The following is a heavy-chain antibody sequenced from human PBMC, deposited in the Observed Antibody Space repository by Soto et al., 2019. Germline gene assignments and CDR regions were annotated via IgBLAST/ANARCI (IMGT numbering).Heavy chain of an antibody. V-gene: IGHV4-59*01. CDR3: SRSTYTGSSAYFDH. CDR1: GDSISSFY. CDR2: VFHTGNT. Sequence: ETLSLTCSVSGDSISSFYWTWIRQSPGRGLEWIGYVFHTGNTNYNPSLKSRVTITVDTAKNRFSLKLGSVTAADTAVYYCSRSTYTGSSAYFDHWGPGVLVTVSS. D-gene: IGHD6-6*01. J-gene: IGHJ4*02.